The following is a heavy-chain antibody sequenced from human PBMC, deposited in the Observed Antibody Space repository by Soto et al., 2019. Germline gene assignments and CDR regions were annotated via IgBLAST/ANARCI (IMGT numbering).Heavy chain of an antibody. CDR2: VKQDGSEK. D-gene: IGHD3-22*01. V-gene: IGHV3-7*04. CDR1: GFTFRSYW. CDR3: ARGDYYDISGPFSDAFDV. J-gene: IGHJ3*01. Sequence: PGGSLRLSCAASGFTFRSYWMSWVRQAPGKGLEWVANVKQDGSEKWYVDSVKGRFTISRDNAKNSLYLQMSSLRAEDTAVYYCARGDYYDISGPFSDAFDVWGQGTMVTVSS.